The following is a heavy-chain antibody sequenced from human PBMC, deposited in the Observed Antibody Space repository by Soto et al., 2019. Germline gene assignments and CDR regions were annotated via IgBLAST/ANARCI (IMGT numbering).Heavy chain of an antibody. CDR1: GFTFSSYA. CDR3: AKPLLSGYYPHDAFDI. J-gene: IGHJ3*02. V-gene: IGHV3-23*01. CDR2: ISGSGGST. Sequence: PGGSLRLSCAASGFTFSSYAMSWVRQAPGKGLEWVSAISGSGGSTYYADSVKGRFTISRDNSKNTLYLQMNSLRAEDTAVYYCAKPLLSGYYPHDAFDIWGQGTMVTVSS. D-gene: IGHD3-22*01.